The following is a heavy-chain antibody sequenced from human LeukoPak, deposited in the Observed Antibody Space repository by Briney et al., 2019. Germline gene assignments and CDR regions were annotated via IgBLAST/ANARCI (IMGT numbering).Heavy chain of an antibody. CDR2: IWYDGSNK. Sequence: GGSLRLSCAASGFTFSSYGMHWVRQAPGKGLEWVAVIWYDGSNKYYADSVKGRFTISRDNSKNTLYLQMNSLRAEDTAVYYCATALKGYCSGGSCSDYWGQGTLVTVSS. CDR3: ATALKGYCSGGSCSDY. D-gene: IGHD2-15*01. CDR1: GFTFSSYG. J-gene: IGHJ4*02. V-gene: IGHV3-33*01.